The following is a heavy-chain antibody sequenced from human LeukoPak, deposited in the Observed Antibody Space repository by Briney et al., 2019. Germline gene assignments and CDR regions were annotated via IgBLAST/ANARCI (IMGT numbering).Heavy chain of an antibody. V-gene: IGHV3-7*01. CDR1: GFTFSSYW. CDR2: IKQDGSEK. Sequence: GGSLRLSWAASGFTFSSYWMSWVRQAPGKGLEWVANIKQDGSEKYYVDSVKGRFTISRDNAKNSLYLQMNSLRAEDTAVYYCATSGSYYYYYYMDVWGKGTTVTVSS. J-gene: IGHJ6*03. CDR3: ATSGSYYYYYYMDV. D-gene: IGHD1-26*01.